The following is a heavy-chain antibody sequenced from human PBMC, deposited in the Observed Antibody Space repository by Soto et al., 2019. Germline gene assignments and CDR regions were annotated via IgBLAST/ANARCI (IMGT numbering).Heavy chain of an antibody. V-gene: IGHV1-46*01. Sequence: SSVKGSCKASGYTFTNNYIHWVRQAPGQGLEWMGVINPRDVRTTYAQKFQGRLTMTTDSSTSTVYMELSSLRFEYTAMYYCDRSLGIVAGYGGWWATYFDGWGLGTRVTVSP. CDR3: DRSLGIVAGYGGWWATYFDG. CDR1: GYTFTNNY. CDR2: INPRDVRT. J-gene: IGHJ4*01. D-gene: IGHD6-25*01.